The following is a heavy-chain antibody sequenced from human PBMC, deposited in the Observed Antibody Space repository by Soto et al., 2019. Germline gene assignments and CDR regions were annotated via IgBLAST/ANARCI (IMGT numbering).Heavy chain of an antibody. Sequence: QVHLVQSGAEVKKPGASVKVSCKASGYTFTSYGITWVRQAPGQGLEWMGWISAHNGNTDYAQKLQGRVIVTRDTSTSTAYRELRSLISDDTAVYYCARGSYGDYGGQGALVTVSS. CDR2: ISAHNGNT. V-gene: IGHV1-18*01. CDR1: GYTFTSYG. D-gene: IGHD1-26*01. J-gene: IGHJ4*02. CDR3: ARGSYGDY.